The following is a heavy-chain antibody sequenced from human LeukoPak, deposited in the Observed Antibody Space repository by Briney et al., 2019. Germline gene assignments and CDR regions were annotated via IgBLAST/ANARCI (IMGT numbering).Heavy chain of an antibody. CDR2: IYSGGST. D-gene: IGHD6-13*01. CDR3: ARPGGPAAGNWYFDL. Sequence: GGSLRLSCAASGFTVSSNYMSWVRQAPGKRLEWVSVIYSGGSTYYADSVKGRFTISRDNSKNTLYLQMNSLRAEDTAVYYCARPGGPAAGNWYFDLWGRGTLVTVSS. J-gene: IGHJ2*01. CDR1: GFTVSSNY. V-gene: IGHV3-53*01.